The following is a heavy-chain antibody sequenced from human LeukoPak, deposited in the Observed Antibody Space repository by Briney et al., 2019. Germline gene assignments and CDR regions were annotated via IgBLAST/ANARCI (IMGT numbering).Heavy chain of an antibody. CDR3: AKDARHYYDSSGPTDAFDI. V-gene: IGHV3-23*01. J-gene: IGHJ3*02. CDR2: ISGSGGSR. Sequence: PGGSLRLSCAASGFTFSTYGMSWVRQAPGKGLEWVSGISGSGGSRFYTDSVKGRFTISRDNSKNTLYLQMNSLRAEDTAVYYCAKDARHYYDSSGPTDAFDIWGQGTMVTVSS. D-gene: IGHD3-22*01. CDR1: GFTFSTYG.